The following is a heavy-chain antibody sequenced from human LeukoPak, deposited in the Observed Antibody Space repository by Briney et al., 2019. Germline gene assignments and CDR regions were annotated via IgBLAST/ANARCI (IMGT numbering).Heavy chain of an antibody. CDR1: TFTFSSYA. Sequence: PGGSLRLSCAASTFTFSSYAMSWVRQAPGKGLEWVSAISAGADSTYYADSVQGRFTISRDNSKNTLFLQMSGLRAEDTAVYYCAKDGGVSARSSSFPYYVDYWGQGTLVTVSS. CDR2: ISAGADST. D-gene: IGHD6-6*01. CDR3: AKDGGVSARSSSFPYYVDY. V-gene: IGHV3-23*01. J-gene: IGHJ4*02.